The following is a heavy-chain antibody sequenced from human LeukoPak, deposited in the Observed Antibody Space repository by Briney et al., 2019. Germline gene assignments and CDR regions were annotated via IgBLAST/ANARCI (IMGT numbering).Heavy chain of an antibody. CDR3: ARGDGTFWGLHF. CDR2: INPDGRTT. D-gene: IGHD5-24*01. Sequence: GGSLRLSCAATGFSFSTYWMHWVRQDEWRGLMWVSRINPDGRTTDYADSGKGRFSISRDNDKRTLYLEMNSLRAEDTAVYYCARGDGTFWGLHFWGQGTLVTVSS. CDR1: GFSFSTYW. V-gene: IGHV3-74*01. J-gene: IGHJ4*02.